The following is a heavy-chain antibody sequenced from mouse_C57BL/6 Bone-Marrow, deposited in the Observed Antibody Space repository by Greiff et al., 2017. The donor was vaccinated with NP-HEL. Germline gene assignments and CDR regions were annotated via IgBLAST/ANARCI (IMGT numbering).Heavy chain of an antibody. CDR1: GYTFTSYW. CDR3: AGIYDGYPNWYFDV. Sequence: QVQLQQPGAELVRPGTSVKLSCKASGYTFTSYWMHWVKQRPGQGLEWIGVIDPSDSYTNYNQKFKGKATLTVDTSSSTAYMQLSSLTSEDSAVYYCAGIYDGYPNWYFDVWGTGTTVTVSS. D-gene: IGHD2-3*01. CDR2: IDPSDSYT. V-gene: IGHV1-59*01. J-gene: IGHJ1*03.